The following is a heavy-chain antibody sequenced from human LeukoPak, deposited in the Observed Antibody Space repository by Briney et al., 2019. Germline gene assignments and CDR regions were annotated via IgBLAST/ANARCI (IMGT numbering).Heavy chain of an antibody. Sequence: GASVKVSCKASGYTFTSYYMHWVRQAPGQGLEWMGIINPSGGSTSYAQKFQGRVTMTRDTSTSTVYVELSSLRSEDTAVYYCARGASSGYSGSYQYYFDYWGQGTLVTVSS. CDR3: ARGASSGYSGSYQYYFDY. J-gene: IGHJ4*02. CDR1: GYTFTSYY. D-gene: IGHD1-26*01. CDR2: INPSGGST. V-gene: IGHV1-46*01.